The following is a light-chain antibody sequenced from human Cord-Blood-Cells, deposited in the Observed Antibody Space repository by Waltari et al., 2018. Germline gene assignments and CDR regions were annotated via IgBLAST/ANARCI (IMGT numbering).Light chain of an antibody. V-gene: IGLV1-40*01. CDR2: GNS. CDR1: SSTLGAGCD. J-gene: IGLJ2*01. Sequence: QSVLTQPPSVSGAPGQRVTISCTGSSSTLGAGCDVHWYQQLPGTAPKLLIYGNSNRPSGVPDRFSGSKSGTSASLAITGLQAEDEADYYCQSYDSSLSGSVVFGGGTKLTVL. CDR3: QSYDSSLSGSVV.